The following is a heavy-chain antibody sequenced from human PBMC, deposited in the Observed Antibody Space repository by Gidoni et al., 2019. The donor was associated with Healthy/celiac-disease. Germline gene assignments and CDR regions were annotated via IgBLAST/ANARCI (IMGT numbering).Heavy chain of an antibody. V-gene: IGHV3-13*01. CDR1: GFTFSSYD. CDR3: ARDCSSTSCLNATSYYYYGMDV. Sequence: EVQLVESGGGLVQPGGSLRLSCAASGFTFSSYDMHWVRQATGKGLEWVSAIGTAGDTYYPGSVKGRFTISRENAKNSLYLQMNSLRARDTAVYYCARDCSSTSCLNATSYYYYGMDVWGQGTTVTVSS. CDR2: IGTAGDT. D-gene: IGHD2-2*01. J-gene: IGHJ6*02.